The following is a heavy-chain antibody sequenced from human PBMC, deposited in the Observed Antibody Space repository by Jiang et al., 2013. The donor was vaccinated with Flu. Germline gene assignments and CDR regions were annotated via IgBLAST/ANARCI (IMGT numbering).Heavy chain of an antibody. V-gene: IGHV1-69*01. J-gene: IGHJ5*02. CDR2: IIPIFGTA. D-gene: IGHD6-13*01. CDR1: GGTFSSYA. Sequence: GAEVKKPGSSVKVSCKASGGTFSSYAISWVRQAPGQGLEWMGGIIPIFGTANYAQKFQGRVTITADESTSTAYMELSSLRSEDTAVYYCATRKDMDPGSWERWFDPWGQGTLVTVSS. CDR3: ATRKDMDPGSWERWFDP.